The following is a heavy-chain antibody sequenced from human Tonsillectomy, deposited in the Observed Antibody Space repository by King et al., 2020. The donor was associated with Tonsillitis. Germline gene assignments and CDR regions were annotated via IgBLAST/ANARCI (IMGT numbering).Heavy chain of an antibody. D-gene: IGHD3-22*01. CDR2: IRYDGSDK. CDR1: GFTFSSYG. J-gene: IGHJ3*02. V-gene: IGHV3-30*02. CDR3: ADLNYYDSSGDAFHI. Sequence: VQLVESGGGVVQPGGSLRLSCAASGFTFSSYGMHWVRQAPGKALEWVAFIRYDGSDKYYADSVKGRFTISRDNSKNTLYLQMSSLRAEDTAVYYCADLNYYDSSGDAFHIWGQGTMVSVS.